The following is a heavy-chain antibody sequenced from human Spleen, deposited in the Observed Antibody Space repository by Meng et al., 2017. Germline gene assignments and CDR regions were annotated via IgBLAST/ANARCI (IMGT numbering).Heavy chain of an antibody. CDR2: INHSGST. Sequence: QLQLQHWGAGLLKPSETLSLTCVVSVGSFSDYYWSWIRQPPGKGLEWIGEINHSGSTNYNPSLESRATISVDTSQNNLSLKLSSVTAADSAVYYCARGPTTMAHDFDYWGQGTLVTVSS. CDR1: VGSFSDYY. CDR3: ARGPTTMAHDFDY. V-gene: IGHV4-34*01. J-gene: IGHJ4*02. D-gene: IGHD4-11*01.